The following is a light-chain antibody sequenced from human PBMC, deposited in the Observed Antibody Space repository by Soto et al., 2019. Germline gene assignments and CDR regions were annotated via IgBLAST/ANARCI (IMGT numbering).Light chain of an antibody. CDR2: DTS. J-gene: IGKJ4*01. CDR1: QSVSSA. CDR3: QQYNKWPLT. V-gene: IGKV3-15*01. Sequence: EIVMTQSPATLSVSPGERATLSCRASQSVSSALVWYQQKPGQAPRLLIYDTSTRATGIPARFSGSGSGTEFTLTISSLQSEDFAVYHCQQYNKWPLTFGGGTKVEIK.